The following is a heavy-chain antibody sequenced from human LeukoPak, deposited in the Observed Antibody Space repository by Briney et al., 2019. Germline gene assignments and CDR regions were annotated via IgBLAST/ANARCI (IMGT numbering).Heavy chain of an antibody. D-gene: IGHD3-10*01. CDR2: IYHSGST. CDR3: ARRYGSGSYPFDY. Sequence: PSETLSLTCTVSGYSISSGYWWGWTRQPPGKGLEWIGSIYHSGSTYYNPSLKSRVTISVDTSKNQFSLKLSSVTAADTAVYYCARRYGSGSYPFDYWGQGTLVTVSS. CDR1: GYSISSGYW. J-gene: IGHJ4*02. V-gene: IGHV4-38-2*02.